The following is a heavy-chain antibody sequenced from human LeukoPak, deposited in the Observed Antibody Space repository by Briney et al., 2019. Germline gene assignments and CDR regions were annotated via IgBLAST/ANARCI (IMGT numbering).Heavy chain of an antibody. CDR3: ARDPRIVEAKSRPFDY. CDR2: INPSGGST. J-gene: IGHJ4*02. D-gene: IGHD1-26*01. CDR1: GYTFTSYY. Sequence: ASVKVSCKASGYTFTSYYMHWVRQAPGQGLEWMGIINPSGGSTSYAQKFQGRVTMTRDTSTSTVYMELSSLRSEDTAVYYCARDPRIVEAKSRPFDYWGQGTLVTVSS. V-gene: IGHV1-46*01.